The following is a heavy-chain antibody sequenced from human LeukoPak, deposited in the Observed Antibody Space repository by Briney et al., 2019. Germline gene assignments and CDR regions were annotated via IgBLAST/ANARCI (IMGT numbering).Heavy chain of an antibody. V-gene: IGHV4-34*01. Sequence: SETLSLTCAVYGGSFSAYYWSWIRQPPGKGLEWIGEINHSGSTNYNPSLKSRVTISVDTSKNQFSLKLSSVTAAGTAVYYCAREGTYYYGSSNGMDVWGQGTTVTVSS. CDR3: AREGTYYYGSSNGMDV. CDR1: GGSFSAYY. J-gene: IGHJ6*02. CDR2: INHSGST. D-gene: IGHD3-10*01.